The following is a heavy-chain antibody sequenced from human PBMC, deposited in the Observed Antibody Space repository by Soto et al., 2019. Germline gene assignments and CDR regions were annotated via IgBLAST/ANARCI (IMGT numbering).Heavy chain of an antibody. Sequence: SETLSLTCTVSGGSISSYYWSWIRQPPGKGLEWIGYIYYSGSTNYNPSLKSRVTISVDTSRNQFSLKLSSVTAADTAVYYCARRWGITMVRGSNWFDPWGQGTLVTVSS. CDR1: GGSISSYY. V-gene: IGHV4-59*08. D-gene: IGHD3-10*01. CDR2: IYYSGST. CDR3: ARRWGITMVRGSNWFDP. J-gene: IGHJ5*02.